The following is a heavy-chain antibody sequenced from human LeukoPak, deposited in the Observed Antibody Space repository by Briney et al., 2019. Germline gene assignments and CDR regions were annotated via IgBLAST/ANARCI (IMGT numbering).Heavy chain of an antibody. Sequence: ASVKVSCKASGYTFTYHYLHWVRQAPGQALEWMGWITPFNGNTYYAQKFQDRVTITRDRSVSTAYMELSSLRSEDTAMYYCARSSDSSNYLFAYWGQGTLVTVSS. CDR1: GYTFTYHY. J-gene: IGHJ4*02. D-gene: IGHD4-11*01. CDR3: ARSSDSSNYLFAY. V-gene: IGHV1-45*02. CDR2: ITPFNGNT.